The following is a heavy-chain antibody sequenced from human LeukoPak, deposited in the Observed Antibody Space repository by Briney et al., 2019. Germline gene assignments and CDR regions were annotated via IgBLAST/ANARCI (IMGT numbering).Heavy chain of an antibody. V-gene: IGHV3-30*18. J-gene: IGHJ6*04. D-gene: IGHD2-15*01. CDR3: AKGEVARGYGMDV. CDR1: GFTFSSYG. Sequence: GRSLRLSCAASGFTFSSYGMHWVRQAPGKGLEWVAVISFDGSNKYYADSVKGRFTISRDNSKNTLYLQMNSLRAEDTAVYYCAKGEVARGYGMDVWGKGTTVTVSS. CDR2: ISFDGSNK.